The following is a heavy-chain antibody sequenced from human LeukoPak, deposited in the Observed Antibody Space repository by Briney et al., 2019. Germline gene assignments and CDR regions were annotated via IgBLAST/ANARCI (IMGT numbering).Heavy chain of an antibody. D-gene: IGHD1-26*01. Sequence: AVKVSCKASGGTFSSYAISWVRQAPGQGLEWMGGIIPIFGTANYAQKFQGRVTITTDESTSTAYMELSSLRSEDTAVYYCARGVGAMTSHGAFDIWGQGTMVTVSS. V-gene: IGHV1-69*05. CDR3: ARGVGAMTSHGAFDI. CDR1: GGTFSSYA. J-gene: IGHJ3*02. CDR2: IIPIFGTA.